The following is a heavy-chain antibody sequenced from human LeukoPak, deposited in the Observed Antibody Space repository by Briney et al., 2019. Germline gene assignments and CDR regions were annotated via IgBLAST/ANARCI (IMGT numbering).Heavy chain of an antibody. Sequence: GGSLRLSCAASGFTFSSYAMSWVRQAPGKGLEWVSAISGSGGSTYYADSVKGRFTISRDNSKNTLYLQMNSLRAEDTAVYYCAKAPLSGYYYYMDVWGKGTTVTVSS. V-gene: IGHV3-23*01. CDR1: GFTFSSYA. CDR3: AKAPLSGYYYYMDV. D-gene: IGHD3-10*01. J-gene: IGHJ6*03. CDR2: ISGSGGST.